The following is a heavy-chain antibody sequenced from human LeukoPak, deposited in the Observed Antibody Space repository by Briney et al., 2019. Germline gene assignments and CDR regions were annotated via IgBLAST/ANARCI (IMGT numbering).Heavy chain of an antibody. V-gene: IGHV4-34*01. CDR1: GGSFSGYY. Sequence: PSETLSLTCAVYGGSFSGYYWSWIRQPPGKGLEWIGEINHSGSTNYNPSLKSRVTISVDTSKNQFSLKLSSVTAADTAVYYCARGLTMVRGVHRSFDYWGQGTLVTVSS. CDR2: INHSGST. D-gene: IGHD3-10*01. J-gene: IGHJ4*02. CDR3: ARGLTMVRGVHRSFDY.